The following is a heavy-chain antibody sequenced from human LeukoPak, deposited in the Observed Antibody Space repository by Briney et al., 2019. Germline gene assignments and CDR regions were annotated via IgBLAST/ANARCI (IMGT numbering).Heavy chain of an antibody. CDR1: GFTFSSYA. V-gene: IGHV3-23*01. CDR2: ISGSGGST. J-gene: IGHJ4*02. D-gene: IGHD3-3*01. CDR3: AKDLSISIFGVVTYDS. Sequence: GGSLRLSCAASGFTFSSYAMSWFRQAPGKGLEWVSGISGSGGSTYHADSVQGRFTISRDNSKNTLYLQMNSLRAEDTAVYYCAKDLSISIFGVVTYDSWGQGTLVTVSS.